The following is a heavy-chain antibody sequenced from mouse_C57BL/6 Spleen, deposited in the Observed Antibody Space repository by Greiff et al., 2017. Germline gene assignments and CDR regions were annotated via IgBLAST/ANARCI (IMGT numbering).Heavy chain of an antibody. Sequence: QVQLQQSGPGLVQPSQSLSITCTVSGFSLTSYGVHWVRQPPGKGLEWLGVIWSGGSTDYNAAFISRLSISKDNSKSQVFFKMNSLQADDTAIYYCAKNNYGSSYHYAMDYWGQGTSVTVSS. CDR3: AKNNYGSSYHYAMDY. V-gene: IGHV2-4*01. J-gene: IGHJ4*01. D-gene: IGHD1-1*01. CDR1: GFSLTSYG. CDR2: IWSGGST.